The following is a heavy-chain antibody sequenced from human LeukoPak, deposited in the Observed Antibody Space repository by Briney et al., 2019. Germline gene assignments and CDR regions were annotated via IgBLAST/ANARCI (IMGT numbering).Heavy chain of an antibody. Sequence: PGGSLRLSCAASGFTFSSYGMHWVRQAPGKGLEWVAFIRYDGSNKYYADSVEGRFTISRDNSKNTLYLQMNSLRAEDTAVYYCAKSYGSGSYSLDWFDPWGQGTLVTVSS. CDR3: AKSYGSGSYSLDWFDP. J-gene: IGHJ5*02. CDR1: GFTFSSYG. V-gene: IGHV3-30*02. D-gene: IGHD3-10*01. CDR2: IRYDGSNK.